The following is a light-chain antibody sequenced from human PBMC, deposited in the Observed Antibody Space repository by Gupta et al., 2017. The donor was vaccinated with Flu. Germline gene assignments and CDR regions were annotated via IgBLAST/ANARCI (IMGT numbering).Light chain of an antibody. J-gene: IGLJ2*01. CDR3: QSSDFGPSGPVV. CDR2: HDA. Sequence: PLPGAAPKLLIFHDATRPSGVPDRFSVSRSGASASLAIVGLQEAAEADYYCQSSDFGPSGPVVFGGGTKLHVL. V-gene: IGLV1-40*03.